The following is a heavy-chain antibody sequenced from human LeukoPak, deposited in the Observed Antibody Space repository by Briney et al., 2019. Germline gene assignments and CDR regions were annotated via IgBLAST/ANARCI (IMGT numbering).Heavy chain of an antibody. CDR3: ARYGIYSVDY. CDR1: GFTFTSYS. V-gene: IGHV4-30-2*05. CDR2: IYHSGTT. Sequence: LRLSCAASGFTFTSYSMNWIRQSPGKGLEWIGYIYHSGTTYYNPSLKSRVTISVDTSKNHFSLELSSVTVADTAVYYCARYGIYSVDYWGQGTLVTVSS. D-gene: IGHD3-9*01. J-gene: IGHJ4*02.